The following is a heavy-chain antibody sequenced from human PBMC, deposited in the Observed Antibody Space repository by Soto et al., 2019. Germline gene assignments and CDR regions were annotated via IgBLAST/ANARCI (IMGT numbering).Heavy chain of an antibody. CDR2: IFHSWNN. CDR3: ARRTWGMDV. D-gene: IGHD2-8*01. J-gene: IGHJ6*02. Sequence: QVQLQESGPGLVKPSGTLSLTCAVSSGSIDNTNWWSWVRQPPEKGLEWIGEIFHSWNNYYNPSLASRVTISVDTSKNQFSLNLRSVTAADTAVYYCARRTWGMDVWGQGTTVTVSS. V-gene: IGHV4-4*02. CDR1: SGSIDNTNW.